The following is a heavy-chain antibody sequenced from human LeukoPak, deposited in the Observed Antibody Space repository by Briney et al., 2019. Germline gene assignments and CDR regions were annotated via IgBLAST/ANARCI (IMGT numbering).Heavy chain of an antibody. V-gene: IGHV4-34*01. CDR3: ARVLRYLDWKGYYYYYMDV. Sequence: SETLSLTCAVYGGSFSGYYWSWIRQPPGKGLEWIGEINHSGSTNYNPSLKSRVTISVDTSKNQFSLKLSSVTAADTAVYYCARVLRYLDWKGYYYYYMDVWGKGTTVTISS. D-gene: IGHD3-9*01. CDR1: GGSFSGYY. CDR2: INHSGST. J-gene: IGHJ6*03.